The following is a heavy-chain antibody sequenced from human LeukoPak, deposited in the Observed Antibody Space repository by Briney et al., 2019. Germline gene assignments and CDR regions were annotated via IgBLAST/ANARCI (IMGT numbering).Heavy chain of an antibody. D-gene: IGHD3-22*01. CDR2: IYYSGST. CDR3: ARHLYYDSSGYYQYYFDY. J-gene: IGHJ4*02. Sequence: SETLSLTCTVSGGXISSSSYYWGWIRQPPGKGLEWIGSIYYSGSTYSNPSLKSRVTISVDTSKNQFSLKLSSVTAADTALYYCARHLYYDSSGYYQYYFDYWGQGTLVTVSS. CDR1: GGXISSSSYY. V-gene: IGHV4-39*01.